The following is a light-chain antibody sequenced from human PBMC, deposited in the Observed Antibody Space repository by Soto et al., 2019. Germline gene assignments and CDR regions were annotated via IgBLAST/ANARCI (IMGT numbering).Light chain of an antibody. CDR2: AAS. Sequence: DIQMTQSPSSLSASVGDRVTITCRASQSISNYLNWYQQKPGKAPKLLIYAASSFQSGVPSRFSGSGSGTDFTLTINSLQPEDYATYYCQQSYGSLTWTFGQGTKVDIQ. V-gene: IGKV1-39*01. J-gene: IGKJ1*01. CDR3: QQSYGSLTWT. CDR1: QSISNY.